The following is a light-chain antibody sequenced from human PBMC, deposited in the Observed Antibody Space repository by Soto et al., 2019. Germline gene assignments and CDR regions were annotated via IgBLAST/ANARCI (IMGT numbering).Light chain of an antibody. CDR3: KQRSSTPS. CDR1: QSISSY. J-gene: IGKJ4*01. CDR2: AAS. V-gene: IGKV1-39*01. Sequence: DIQMTQSPSSLSASVGDRVTITCRASQSISSYLNWYQQKPGRAPKLLIYAASRLQSGVPSRFSGSGSGKDLTVTISGLHPEDSATYCCKQRSSTPSFGGGTKVEIK.